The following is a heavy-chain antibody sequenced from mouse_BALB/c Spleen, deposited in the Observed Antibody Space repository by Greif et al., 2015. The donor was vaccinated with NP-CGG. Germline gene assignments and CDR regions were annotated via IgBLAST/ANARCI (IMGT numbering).Heavy chain of an antibody. J-gene: IGHJ3*01. CDR2: INPYNGGT. V-gene: IGHV1-18*01. Sequence: SGPELVKPGASMKISCKASDYSFTDYTINWVRQRHGENLEWIGLINPYNGGTTYNQKFKGKATLTVDKSSSTAYMELLSLTSDDSAVYYCARGYYGYPWFAYWGQGTLVTVSA. D-gene: IGHD1-2*01. CDR1: DYSFTDYT. CDR3: ARGYYGYPWFAY.